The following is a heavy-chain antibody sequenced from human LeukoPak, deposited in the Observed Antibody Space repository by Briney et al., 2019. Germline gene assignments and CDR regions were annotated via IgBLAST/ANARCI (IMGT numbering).Heavy chain of an antibody. D-gene: IGHD6-13*01. V-gene: IGHV1-69*13. CDR3: ASFIAGGGDNEDGVDY. CDR1: GGTFSSYP. CDR2: IIPIFGSA. J-gene: IGHJ4*02. Sequence: SMKVSCKASGGTFSSYPISWVRQAPGQGLEWMGGIIPIFGSANYAQKFQGRVTITADESTSTAYMELTSLRSEDTAVYYCASFIAGGGDNEDGVDYWGQGTLVTVSS.